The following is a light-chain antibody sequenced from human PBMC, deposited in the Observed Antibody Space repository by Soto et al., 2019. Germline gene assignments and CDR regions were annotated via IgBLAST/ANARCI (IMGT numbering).Light chain of an antibody. CDR2: EAS. V-gene: IGKV3-20*01. J-gene: IGKJ2*01. CDR1: QSVNSSY. CDR3: HQYGSSPLT. Sequence: EIVLTQSPGTLSLSPGDRATLSCRASQSVNSSYLAWFQQKPGQAPRLLIYEASSRATGIPDRFSGSGSGTDFTLTINRLEPEDFAVYSCHQYGSSPLTFGQGTKLEIK.